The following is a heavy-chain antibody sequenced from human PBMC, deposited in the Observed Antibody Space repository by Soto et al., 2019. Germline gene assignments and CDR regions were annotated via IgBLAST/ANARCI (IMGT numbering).Heavy chain of an antibody. CDR2: IIPIFGTA. D-gene: IGHD1-26*01. Sequence: ASVKVSCKASGGTFSSYAISWVRQAPGQGLEWMGGIIPIFGTANYAQKFQGRVTITADESTSTAYMELSSLRSEDTAVYYCARVFGVGATTGYYYGMDVWGQGATVTVSS. J-gene: IGHJ6*02. V-gene: IGHV1-69*13. CDR1: GGTFSSYA. CDR3: ARVFGVGATTGYYYGMDV.